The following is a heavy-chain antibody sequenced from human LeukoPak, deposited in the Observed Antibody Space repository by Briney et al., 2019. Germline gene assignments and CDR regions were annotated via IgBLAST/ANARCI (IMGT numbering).Heavy chain of an antibody. CDR1: GFTSSRNW. V-gene: IGHV3-7*01. CDR2: IKQDGSEK. CDR3: ARVAYGSGSYYFDS. Sequence: GGSLRLSCAASGFTSSRNWMSWVRQAPGKGLEWVANIKQDGSEKYYVDSMKGRFTISRDNAKNSLYLQMNSLRAEDTAVYYCARVAYGSGSYYFDSWGQGTLVTVSS. J-gene: IGHJ4*02. D-gene: IGHD3-10*01.